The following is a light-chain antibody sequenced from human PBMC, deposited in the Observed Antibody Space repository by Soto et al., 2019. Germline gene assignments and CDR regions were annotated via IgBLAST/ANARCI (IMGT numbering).Light chain of an antibody. Sequence: DIQMTQSPSTLSASVGDRVTITCRASHSISSCFAWYQQKPGKAPKLLIYIASSLKSGVPSRFSGSGSATDYTLTISSLQPEDFATYSCHQTYTTPETFGQGTKVDIK. J-gene: IGKJ1*01. V-gene: IGKV1-39*01. CDR3: HQTYTTPET. CDR2: IAS. CDR1: HSISSC.